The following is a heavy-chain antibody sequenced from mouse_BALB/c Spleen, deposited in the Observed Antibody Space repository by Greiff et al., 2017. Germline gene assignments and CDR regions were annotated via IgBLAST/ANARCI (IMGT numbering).Heavy chain of an antibody. CDR3: ARNYGNLAWCAY. J-gene: IGHJ3*01. D-gene: IGHD2-1*01. Sequence: EVQVVESGGGLVKPGGSLKLSCAASGFTFSDYYMYWVRQTPEKRLEWVATISDGGSYTYYPDSVKGRFTISRDNAKNNLYLQMSSLKSEDTAMYYCARNYGNLAWCAYWGQGTLGTVSA. CDR2: ISDGGSYT. CDR1: GFTFSDYY. V-gene: IGHV5-4*02.